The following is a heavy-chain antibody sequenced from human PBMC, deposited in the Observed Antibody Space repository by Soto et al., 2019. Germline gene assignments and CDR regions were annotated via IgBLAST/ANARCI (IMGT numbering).Heavy chain of an antibody. V-gene: IGHV4-59*01. Sequence: SETLSLTCTVSGGPISSYYWSWIRQPPGKGLEWIGYIYYSGSTNYNPSLKSRVTISVDTSKNQFSLKLSSVTAADTAVYYCARTLRDDAFDIWGQGTMVTVSS. CDR2: IYYSGST. CDR1: GGPISSYY. J-gene: IGHJ3*02. CDR3: ARTLRDDAFDI.